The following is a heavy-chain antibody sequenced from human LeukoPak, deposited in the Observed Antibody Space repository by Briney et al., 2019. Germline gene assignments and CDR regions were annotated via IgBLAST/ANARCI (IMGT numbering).Heavy chain of an antibody. V-gene: IGHV4-59*08. J-gene: IGHJ6*02. D-gene: IGHD6-19*01. CDR1: GGSISGYY. CDR3: ARHDEIAVFRNGLDV. CDR2: FYYKGYA. Sequence: PSETPSLTCSVSGGSISGYYWSWIRQPPGKGLEWIGYFYYKGYALYNPSLKSRVTMSVDTSDNKFSLKLTSVIAADTAVYYCARHDEIAVFRNGLDVWGQGTTVTVS.